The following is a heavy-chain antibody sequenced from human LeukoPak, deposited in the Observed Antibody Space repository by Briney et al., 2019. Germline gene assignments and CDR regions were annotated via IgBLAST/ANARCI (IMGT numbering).Heavy chain of an antibody. V-gene: IGHV3-21*01. D-gene: IGHD1-26*01. CDR3: ARDSKLGFDY. Sequence: GGSLRLSCAASGFTFTNHAMAWVRRAPGKGLEWVSSISSSSSYIYYADSVKGRFTISRDNAKNSLYLQMNSLRAEDTAVYYCARDSKLGFDYWAREPWSPSPQ. CDR1: GFTFTNHA. J-gene: IGHJ4*02. CDR2: ISSSSSYI.